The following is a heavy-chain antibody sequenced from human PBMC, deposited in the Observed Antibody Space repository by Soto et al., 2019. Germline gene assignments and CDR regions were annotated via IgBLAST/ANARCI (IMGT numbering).Heavy chain of an antibody. CDR2: IRSKAYGGTT. CDR3: STNYYDSSGYDNWFDP. Sequence: GALRLSCTASGFTFGDYAMSWFRQAPGKGLEWVGFIRSKAYGGTTHYAASVKGRFTISRDDSKSIAYLQMNSLKTEDTAVYYGSTNYYDSSGYDNWFDPWGQGTLVTVSS. J-gene: IGHJ5*02. D-gene: IGHD3-22*01. V-gene: IGHV3-49*03. CDR1: GFTFGDYA.